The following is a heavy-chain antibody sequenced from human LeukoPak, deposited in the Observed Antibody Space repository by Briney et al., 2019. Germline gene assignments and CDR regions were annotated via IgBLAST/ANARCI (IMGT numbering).Heavy chain of an antibody. Sequence: PGGSLRLSCAASGFTFSDYYMSWIRQAPGKGLEWVSYISSSGSTIYYADSVKGRFTISRDNAKNSLYLQMNSLRAEDTAVYYCAKGGTMIVVDPHAFDIWGQETMVTVSS. V-gene: IGHV3-11*01. CDR2: ISSSGSTI. CDR3: AKGGTMIVVDPHAFDI. CDR1: GFTFSDYY. D-gene: IGHD3-22*01. J-gene: IGHJ3*02.